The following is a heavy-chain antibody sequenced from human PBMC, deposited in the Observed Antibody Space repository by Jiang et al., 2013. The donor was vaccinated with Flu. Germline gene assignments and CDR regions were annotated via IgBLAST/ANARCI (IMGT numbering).Heavy chain of an antibody. V-gene: IGHV5-51*01. J-gene: IGHJ6*02. D-gene: IGHD1-1*01. CDR3: ARQETGTTVDYYYYSMDV. Sequence: VQLVESGAEVKKPGESLKISCKGSGYSFSSDWIAWVRQMPGKGLEWMGIIFPDDSDAIYSPAFEGQVTISADNSISTAYLQWSSLKASDSAMYYCARQETGTTVDYYYYSMDVWGQGTTVTVSS. CDR2: IFPDDSDA. CDR1: GYSFSSDW.